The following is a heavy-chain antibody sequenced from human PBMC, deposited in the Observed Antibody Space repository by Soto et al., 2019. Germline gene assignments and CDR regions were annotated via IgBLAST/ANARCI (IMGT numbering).Heavy chain of an antibody. D-gene: IGHD3-22*01. CDR2: IYYSGST. CDR3: ARAPTYYDSSGYYPDY. Sequence: QVQLQESGPGLVKPSQTLSLTCTVSGGSISSGGYYWSWIRQHPGKGLEWIGYIYYSGSTYYNPSLKIRVTLSVDTYKNHFSLKLSSVTAADTAVYYCARAPTYYDSSGYYPDYWGQGTLVTVSS. V-gene: IGHV4-31*03. J-gene: IGHJ4*02. CDR1: GGSISSGGYY.